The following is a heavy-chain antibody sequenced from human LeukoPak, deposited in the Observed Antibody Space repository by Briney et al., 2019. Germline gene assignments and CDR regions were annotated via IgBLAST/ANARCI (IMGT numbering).Heavy chain of an antibody. D-gene: IGHD3/OR15-3a*01. V-gene: IGHV1-18*04. CDR3: ARGGGLLYYYYGMDV. Sequence: ASVKVSCKASGYTFTSYYMHWVRRAPGQGLEWMGWISAYNGNTNYAQKLQGRVTMTTDTSTSTAYMELRSLRSDDTAVYYCARGGGLLYYYYGMDVWGQGTTVTVSS. J-gene: IGHJ6*02. CDR1: GYTFTSYY. CDR2: ISAYNGNT.